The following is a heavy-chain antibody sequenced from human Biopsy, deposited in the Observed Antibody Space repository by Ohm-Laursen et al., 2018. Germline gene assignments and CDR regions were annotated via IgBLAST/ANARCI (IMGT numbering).Heavy chain of an antibody. D-gene: IGHD2-15*01. CDR1: GGSLSGYY. J-gene: IGHJ6*04. Sequence: SDTLSLTCTVSGGSLSGYYWSWIRQAPGRGLEWIGLIYYRGETDYNPSLKSRVTIPVDGSKNQFSLNLTSITAADTAVYYCARHRTHPPPGSMDVWGYGTTVFVSS. CDR2: IYYRGET. V-gene: IGHV4-59*08. CDR3: ARHRTHPPPGSMDV.